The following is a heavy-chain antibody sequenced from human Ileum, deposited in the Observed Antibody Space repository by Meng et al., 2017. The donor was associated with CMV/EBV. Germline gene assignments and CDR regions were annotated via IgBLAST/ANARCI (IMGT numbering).Heavy chain of an antibody. Sequence: QGQLQESGPGLVTPSENLSPPCHASGGSISGYYWSWMRQSAGKGLEWIGRVHTSGSTDYNPSLKSRVTMSGDVSKNQFSLKLTSVTAADTAVYYCVKDRSNTWNKDWFDPWGQGTLVTVSS. CDR3: VKDRSNTWNKDWFDP. D-gene: IGHD1/OR15-1a*01. J-gene: IGHJ5*02. CDR1: GGSISGYY. V-gene: IGHV4-4*07. CDR2: VHTSGST.